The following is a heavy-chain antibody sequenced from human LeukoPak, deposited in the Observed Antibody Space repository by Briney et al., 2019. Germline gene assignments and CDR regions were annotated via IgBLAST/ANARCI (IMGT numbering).Heavy chain of an antibody. V-gene: IGHV4-59*01. CDR3: ARAGRRDGYIDYFDY. J-gene: IGHJ4*02. CDR1: GGSISSYY. D-gene: IGHD5-24*01. CDR2: IYYSGST. Sequence: KTSETLSLTCTVSGGSISSYYWSWIRQPPGKGLEWIGYIYYSGSTNYNPSLKSRVTISVDTSKNQFSLKLSSVTAADTAVCYCARAGRRDGYIDYFDYWGQGTLVTVSS.